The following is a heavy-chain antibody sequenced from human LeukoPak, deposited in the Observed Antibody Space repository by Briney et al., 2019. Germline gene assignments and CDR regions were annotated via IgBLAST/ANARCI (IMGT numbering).Heavy chain of an antibody. CDR2: IYTSGST. J-gene: IGHJ4*02. V-gene: IGHV4-4*07. CDR1: GGSISSYY. Sequence: SETLSLTCTLSGGSISSYYWSWIRQPAGKGLEWIGRIYTSGSTNYNPSLKSRVTMSVDTSKNQFSLTLSSVTAADTAVYSCAKSKYYDSSGYYQYYFDYGGQGTLVTVSS. D-gene: IGHD3-22*01. CDR3: AKSKYYDSSGYYQYYFDY.